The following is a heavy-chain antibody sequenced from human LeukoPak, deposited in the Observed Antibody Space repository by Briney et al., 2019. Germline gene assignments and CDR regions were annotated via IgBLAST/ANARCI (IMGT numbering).Heavy chain of an antibody. D-gene: IGHD6-13*01. CDR1: EFTFSSYE. Sequence: GGSLRLSCAASEFTFSSYEMHWVRQAPGKGLEWVSYISSSGSTIYYADSVKGRFTISRDNAKNSLYLQMNSLRAEDTAVYYCARDSSSWYFDYWGQGNLVTVSS. V-gene: IGHV3-48*03. CDR2: ISSSGSTI. J-gene: IGHJ4*02. CDR3: ARDSSSWYFDY.